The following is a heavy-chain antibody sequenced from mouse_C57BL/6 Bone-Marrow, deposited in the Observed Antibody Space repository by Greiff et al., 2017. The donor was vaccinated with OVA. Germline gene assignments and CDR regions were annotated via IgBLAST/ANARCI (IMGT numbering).Heavy chain of an antibody. CDR3: ARKDGYYAMDY. V-gene: IGHV3-6*01. CDR2: ISYDGSN. CDR1: GYSITSGYY. J-gene: IGHJ4*01. Sequence: EVHLVESGPGLVKPSQSLSLTCSVTGYSITSGYYWNWIRQFPGNKLEWMGYISYDGSNNYNPSLKNRISITRDTSKNQFFLKLNSVTTEDTATYYCARKDGYYAMDYWGQGTSVTVSS. D-gene: IGHD2-3*01.